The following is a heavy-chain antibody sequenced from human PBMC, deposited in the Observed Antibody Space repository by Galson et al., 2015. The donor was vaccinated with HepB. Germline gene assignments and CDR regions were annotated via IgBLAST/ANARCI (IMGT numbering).Heavy chain of an antibody. CDR2: VWYDGSKK. CDR1: GFTFGSYG. CDR3: ARDQSIGVVAPYYYYMDV. Sequence: SLRLSCAASGFTFGSYGMHWVRQAPGKGLEWVAVVWYDGSKKYYTDSVKGRFTISRDNFNNTLYLQMNNVRAEDTAVYYCARDQSIGVVAPYYYYMDVWGKGTTVTVSS. D-gene: IGHD2-2*01. V-gene: IGHV3-33*01. J-gene: IGHJ6*03.